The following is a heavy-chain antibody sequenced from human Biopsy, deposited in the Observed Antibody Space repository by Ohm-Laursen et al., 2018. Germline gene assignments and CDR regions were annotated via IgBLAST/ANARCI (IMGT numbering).Heavy chain of an antibody. CDR1: GYTFTSYE. D-gene: IGHD3-10*01. CDR2: MNPNSGNT. V-gene: IGHV1-8*01. CDR3: ARGRNPVWFGEELDY. J-gene: IGHJ4*02. Sequence: ASVKVSCKASGYTFTSYEINWVRQATGQGLEWMGWMNPNSGNTGYAQKFQGRVTMTRNTSISTAYMEVSSLRSEDTAVYYCARGRNPVWFGEELDYWGQGTPVTVSS.